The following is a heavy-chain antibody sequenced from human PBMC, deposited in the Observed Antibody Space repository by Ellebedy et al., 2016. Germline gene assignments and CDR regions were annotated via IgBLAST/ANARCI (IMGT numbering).Heavy chain of an antibody. J-gene: IGHJ6*03. CDR1: GGSLSGYS. V-gene: IGHV4-34*01. Sequence: SETLSLXXTVYGGSLSGYSWAWIRQPPGKGLEWIGEFTVSGSTNYDPSLKSRVTISADTSENQFSLRMTSVTAADTAVYYCARHYWGSFYMDVWGKGTTVTVSS. CDR2: FTVSGST. CDR3: ARHYWGSFYMDV. D-gene: IGHD3-16*01.